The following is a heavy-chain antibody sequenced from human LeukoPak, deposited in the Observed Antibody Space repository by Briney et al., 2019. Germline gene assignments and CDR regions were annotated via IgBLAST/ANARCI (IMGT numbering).Heavy chain of an antibody. V-gene: IGHV3-30*18. Sequence: PGRSLRLSCAASGFTFSSYGMHWVRQAPGKGLEWVAVISYDGSNKYYADSVKGRFTISRDNSKNTLYLQMNSLRAEDTAVYYCAKSLPYSRYRVQGDYAFDIWGQGTMVTVSS. J-gene: IGHJ3*02. CDR1: GFTFSSYG. CDR3: AKSLPYSRYRVQGDYAFDI. CDR2: ISYDGSNK. D-gene: IGHD3-10*01.